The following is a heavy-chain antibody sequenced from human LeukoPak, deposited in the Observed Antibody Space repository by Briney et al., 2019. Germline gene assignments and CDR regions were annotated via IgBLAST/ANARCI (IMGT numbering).Heavy chain of an antibody. D-gene: IGHD6-19*01. V-gene: IGHV1-2*06. Sequence: GASVKVSCKASGYTFTNYDVHWVRQAPGQGLEWMGRINPNSGGADYAQKFQGRVSMTRDTSISTAYMELSSLRSDDTAVYYCARGPRLDSSGWYYGAFDIWGQGTMVTVS. J-gene: IGHJ3*02. CDR2: INPNSGGA. CDR1: GYTFTNYD. CDR3: ARGPRLDSSGWYYGAFDI.